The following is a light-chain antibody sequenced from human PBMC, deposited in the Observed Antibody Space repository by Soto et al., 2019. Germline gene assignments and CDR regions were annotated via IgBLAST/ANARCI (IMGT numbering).Light chain of an antibody. Sequence: IQLTQSPSSLSSSVGDRATITCRASQGISSYLAWYQQKPGKAPKLLIYGASKSETGVPSRFSGSGSGTDFTFTISSLQPEDIATYYCQQYDNPPITFGQGTRLEIK. CDR2: GAS. CDR1: QGISSY. J-gene: IGKJ5*01. CDR3: QQYDNPPIT. V-gene: IGKV1-33*01.